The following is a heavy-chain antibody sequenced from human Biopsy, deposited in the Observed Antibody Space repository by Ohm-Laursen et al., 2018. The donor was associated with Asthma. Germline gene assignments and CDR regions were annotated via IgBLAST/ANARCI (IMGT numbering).Heavy chain of an antibody. CDR3: ARDYYDFRNRSVYTYFGMDV. Sequence: SDTLSLTCSVSGYSISNGGYYWTWVRKRPGKGLEWIGSIYHRGNTKYNPSLKSRLSFSVDTSKNQFSLKLSSVTAADTAIYFCARDYYDFRNRSVYTYFGMDVWAEGPRSASP. J-gene: IGHJ6*02. V-gene: IGHV4-31*03. CDR2: IYHRGNT. CDR1: GYSISNGGYY. D-gene: IGHD3-3*01.